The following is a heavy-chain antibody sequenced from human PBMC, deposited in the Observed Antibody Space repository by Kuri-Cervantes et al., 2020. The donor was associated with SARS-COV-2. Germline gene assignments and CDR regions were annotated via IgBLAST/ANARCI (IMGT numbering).Heavy chain of an antibody. D-gene: IGHD2-15*01. V-gene: IGHV1-69*10. CDR2: IVPLRGIA. CDR1: GGIFTSYA. J-gene: IGHJ6*02. Sequence: SVKVSCKASGGIFTSYAISWVRQAPGQGLEWMGGIVPLRGIANYAQKFQGRVKITADKSTSTAYMELSSLRSEDTAVYYCARVAGSYYYYYGMDVWGQGTMVTVSS. CDR3: ARVAGSYYYYYGMDV.